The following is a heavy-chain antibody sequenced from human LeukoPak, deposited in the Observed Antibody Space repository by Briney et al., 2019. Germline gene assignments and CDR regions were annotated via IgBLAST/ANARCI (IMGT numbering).Heavy chain of an antibody. CDR3: ARQEYCSGGSCYTWFDP. Sequence: GEPLKISCKGSGYSFISYWIGWVRQMPGKGLEWMGIIYPADSDIRYSPSFQGQVTISADKSISTAYLQWSSLKASDTAMYYCARQEYCSGGSCYTWFDPWGQGTLVTVSS. CDR1: GYSFISYW. CDR2: IYPADSDI. J-gene: IGHJ5*02. D-gene: IGHD2-15*01. V-gene: IGHV5-51*01.